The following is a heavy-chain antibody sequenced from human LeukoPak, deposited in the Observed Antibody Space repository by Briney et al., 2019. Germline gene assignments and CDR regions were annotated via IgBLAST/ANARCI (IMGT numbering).Heavy chain of an antibody. J-gene: IGHJ5*02. CDR2: INHSGST. D-gene: IGHD5-18*01. Sequence: SETLSLTCAVYGGSFSGYYWSWLHQPPGKGLEWVGEINHSGSTNYNPPLKSRVTISVDTSKSQFSLKLSSVTAADTAVYYCARPRRYSYGPGAYNWFDPWGQGTLVTVSS. CDR3: ARPRRYSYGPGAYNWFDP. V-gene: IGHV4-34*01. CDR1: GGSFSGYY.